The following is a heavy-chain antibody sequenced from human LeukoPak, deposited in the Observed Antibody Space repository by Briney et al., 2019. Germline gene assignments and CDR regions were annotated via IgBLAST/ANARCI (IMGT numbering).Heavy chain of an antibody. V-gene: IGHV1-3*01. Sequence: ASVKVSCKASGYTFTSYAMHWVRQAPGQRLAWMGWINAGNGNTKYSQKFQGRVTITRDTSASTAYMELSGLRSEDTAVYYCAREYSSSWYEPYFDYWGQGTLVTVSS. CDR3: AREYSSSWYEPYFDY. J-gene: IGHJ4*02. D-gene: IGHD6-13*01. CDR2: INAGNGNT. CDR1: GYTFTSYA.